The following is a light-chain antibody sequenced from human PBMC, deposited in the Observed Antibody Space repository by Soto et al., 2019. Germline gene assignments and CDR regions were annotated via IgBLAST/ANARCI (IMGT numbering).Light chain of an antibody. Sequence: AIRMTQSPSSFSASTGDTVTITCRANQGISSYLAWYQQKPGKAPKLLIYAASTLQSGVPSRFSGSGSGTDFTLTISCLQSEDFATYYCQQYYSYPRITFGQGTRLEI. CDR3: QQYYSYPRIT. CDR2: AAS. V-gene: IGKV1-8*01. CDR1: QGISSY. J-gene: IGKJ5*01.